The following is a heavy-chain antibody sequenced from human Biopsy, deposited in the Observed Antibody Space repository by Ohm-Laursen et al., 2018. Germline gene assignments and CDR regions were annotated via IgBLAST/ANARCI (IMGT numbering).Heavy chain of an antibody. CDR2: IYYTGST. CDR1: GDSISSYY. V-gene: IGHV4-59*01. J-gene: IGHJ2*01. Sequence: SETLSLTCTVSGDSISSYYWIWIRQPPGKGLGWIGNIYYTGSTDYNPSLQSRVTISVGTSKNHFSLRLRSVTPADTAIYYCARDRGYYSDRTVPGYFDLWGRGTLVTVSS. CDR3: ARDRGYYSDRTVPGYFDL. D-gene: IGHD3-22*01.